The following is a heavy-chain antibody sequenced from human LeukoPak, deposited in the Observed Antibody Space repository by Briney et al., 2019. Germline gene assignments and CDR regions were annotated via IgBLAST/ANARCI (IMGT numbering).Heavy chain of an antibody. CDR2: ISSSSSYI. Sequence: PGGSLRLSCAASGLTFSSYSMNWVRQAPGKGLEWVSSISSSSSYIYYADSVKGRFTISRDNAKNSLYLQMSSLRAEDTAVYYCARDLSGSLTIDYWGQGTLVTVSS. V-gene: IGHV3-21*01. CDR1: GLTFSSYS. CDR3: ARDLSGSLTIDY. J-gene: IGHJ4*02. D-gene: IGHD1-26*01.